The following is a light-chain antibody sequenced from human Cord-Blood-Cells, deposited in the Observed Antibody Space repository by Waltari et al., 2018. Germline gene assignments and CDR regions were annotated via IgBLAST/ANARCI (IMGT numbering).Light chain of an antibody. V-gene: IGLV1-47*01. CDR1: SSNIGSNY. CDR3: AAWDDSLSGPV. J-gene: IGLJ3*02. Sequence: QSVLTPPPSASGTPGQRVTISCSGSSSNIGSNYVYWYQQLPGTAPKLLINRNNTRPSGVPDRCAGSKSGTSASLAISGLRSEDEADDYCAAWDDSLSGPVFGGGTKLTVL. CDR2: RNN.